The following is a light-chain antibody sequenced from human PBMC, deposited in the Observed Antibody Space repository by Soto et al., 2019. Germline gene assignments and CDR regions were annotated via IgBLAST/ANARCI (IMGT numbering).Light chain of an antibody. CDR2: EVS. J-gene: IGLJ2*01. CDR3: CSYAGSTTRVL. CDR1: SSDVDTNKY. Sequence: QSVLTQPASASGSPGQSIIISCTGTSSDVDTNKYVSWYQQHPGKAPKLMIYEVSHRPSVDSDRFSGSKSGNTAYLTIAGLQAEDEADYYCCSYAGSTTRVLFGGGTKVTVL. V-gene: IGLV2-14*01.